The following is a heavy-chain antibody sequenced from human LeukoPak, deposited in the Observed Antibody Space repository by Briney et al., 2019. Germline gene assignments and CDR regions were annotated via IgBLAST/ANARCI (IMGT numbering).Heavy chain of an antibody. CDR1: GFTFSSYG. Sequence: PGGTLRLSCAASGFTFSSYGMSWVRQAPGKGLEWVSAISGSGGSTYYADSVKGRFTISRDNSKNTLYLQMNSLRAEDTAVYYCASGWYEGVLGYWGQGTLVTVSS. J-gene: IGHJ4*02. V-gene: IGHV3-23*01. CDR3: ASGWYEGVLGY. CDR2: ISGSGGST. D-gene: IGHD6-19*01.